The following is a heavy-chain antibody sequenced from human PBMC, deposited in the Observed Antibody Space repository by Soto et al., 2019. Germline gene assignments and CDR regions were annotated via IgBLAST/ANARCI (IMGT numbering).Heavy chain of an antibody. D-gene: IGHD1-1*01. J-gene: IGHJ4*02. V-gene: IGHV3-33*01. CDR3: VRVPRDLGTGYYFDH. Sequence: QVQLVESGGGVVQPGRSLRLSCAASGFPFGNYDMHWVRQAPGKGLEWVALIWTDGSNKYYGDSVKGRFVISRDNPKSTLFLQMDSLRAEDTAVYYCVRVPRDLGTGYYFDHRGQGTLVTVSS. CDR2: IWTDGSNK. CDR1: GFPFGNYD.